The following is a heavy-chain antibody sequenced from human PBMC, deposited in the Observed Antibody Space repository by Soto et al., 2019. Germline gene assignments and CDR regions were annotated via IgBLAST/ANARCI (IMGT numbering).Heavy chain of an antibody. D-gene: IGHD3-9*01. Sequence: GGSLRLSCAASGFTFSDYYMSWIRQAPGKGLEWVSYISSSGSTIYYADSVKGRFTISRDNAKNSLYLQMNSLRAEDTAVYYCARFLTGYYKAPYYFDYWGQGTLVTVAS. CDR3: ARFLTGYYKAPYYFDY. V-gene: IGHV3-11*04. CDR1: GFTFSDYY. J-gene: IGHJ4*02. CDR2: ISSSGSTI.